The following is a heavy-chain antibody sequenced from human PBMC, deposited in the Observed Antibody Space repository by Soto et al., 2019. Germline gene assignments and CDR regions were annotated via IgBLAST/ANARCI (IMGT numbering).Heavy chain of an antibody. Sequence: PSETLSLTCAVSVDSINNSYWSWIRQPPGKRLEWIGNIYYTGTTNYNPSLERRVTMSVDTSKNQFSMKVNSVDAAYTAVYYCAKYRRTEAEAFTLEFWGRGTIVTLSS. J-gene: IGHJ4*02. V-gene: IGHV4-59*01. D-gene: IGHD3-3*02. CDR3: AKYRRTEAEAFTLEF. CDR1: VDSINNSY. CDR2: IYYTGTT.